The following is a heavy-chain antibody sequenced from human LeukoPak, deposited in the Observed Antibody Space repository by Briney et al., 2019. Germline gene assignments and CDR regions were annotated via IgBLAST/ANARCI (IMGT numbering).Heavy chain of an antibody. CDR3: ARTYDYVWGSYFY. CDR2: IYYSGST. V-gene: IGHV4-31*03. J-gene: IGHJ4*02. CDR1: GGSISSGGYY. D-gene: IGHD3-16*01. Sequence: NPSQTLSLTCTVSGGSISSGGYYWSWIRQHPGKGLEWIGYIYYSGSTYYNPSLKSRVTISVDTSKNQFSLKLSSVTAADTAVYYCARTYDYVWGSYFYWGQGTLVTVSS.